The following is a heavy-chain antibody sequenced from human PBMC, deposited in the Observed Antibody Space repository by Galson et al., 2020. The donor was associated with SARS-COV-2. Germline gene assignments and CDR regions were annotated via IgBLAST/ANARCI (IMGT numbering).Heavy chain of an antibody. D-gene: IGHD1-26*01. J-gene: IGHJ2*01. V-gene: IGHV4-59*08. CDR3: ARGAGMMSSGKYFDL. CDR2: IHYSGRT. CDR1: SDSISNFL. Sequence: SETLSLTCTVSSDSISNFLWTWIRQSPGKGLEWVGDIHYSGRTNYNPTLKSRVAMSLDTSMKHFPLKLTSVTAADTAVFYCARGAGMMSSGKYFDLWGRGTLVTVSS.